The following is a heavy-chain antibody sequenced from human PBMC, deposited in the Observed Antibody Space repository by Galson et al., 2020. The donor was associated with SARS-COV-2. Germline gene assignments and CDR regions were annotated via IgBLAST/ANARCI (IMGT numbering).Heavy chain of an antibody. J-gene: IGHJ4*02. Sequence: GESLKISCAASGFTFNNYWMHWVRQAPGKGLVWVSTIDADGSTTSYADSVRGRFTISRDNSKNTVYLQMSSLRAEDTAVYYCARVDLWFGEVDIGQYDSWGQGVLVTVSS. CDR3: ARVDLWFGEVDIGQYDS. CDR2: IDADGSTT. V-gene: IGHV3-74*01. D-gene: IGHD3-10*01. CDR1: GFTFNNYW.